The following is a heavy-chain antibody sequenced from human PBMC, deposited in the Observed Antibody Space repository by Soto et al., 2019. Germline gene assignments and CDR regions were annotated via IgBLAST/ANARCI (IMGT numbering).Heavy chain of an antibody. V-gene: IGHV4-39*01. CDR2: IYYSGST. D-gene: IGHD3-10*01. J-gene: IGHJ3*02. Sequence: SETLSLTCTVSGGSISSSSYYWGWIRQPPGKGLEWIGSIYYSGSTYYNPSLKSRVTISVDTSKNQFSLKLSSVTAADTVVYYCAKGGSGSYSNAFDIWGQGTMVTVS. CDR1: GGSISSSSYY. CDR3: AKGGSGSYSNAFDI.